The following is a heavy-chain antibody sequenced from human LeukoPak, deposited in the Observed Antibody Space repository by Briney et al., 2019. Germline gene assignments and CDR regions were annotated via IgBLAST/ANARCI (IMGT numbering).Heavy chain of an antibody. CDR1: GGSISTSNYY. CDR2: IFYSGST. V-gene: IGHV4-39*07. CDR3: ARDGGSHHFDY. J-gene: IGHJ4*02. Sequence: RSSETLSLTCTVSGGSISTSNYYWGWIRQPPGKGLEWIGNIFYSGSTYYSPSLKRRVTISVDTSRNQFSLKLSSVTAADTAVYYCARDGGSHHFDYWGQGTLVTVSS. D-gene: IGHD1-26*01.